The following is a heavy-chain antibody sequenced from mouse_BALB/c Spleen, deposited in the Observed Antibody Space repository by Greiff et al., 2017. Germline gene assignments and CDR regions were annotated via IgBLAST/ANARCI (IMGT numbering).Heavy chain of an antibody. CDR1: GYTFTSYW. CDR2: INPSTGYT. CDR3: ARSAMDY. J-gene: IGHJ4*01. V-gene: IGHV1-7*01. Sequence: VQLVESGAELAKPGASVKMSCKASGYTFTSYWMHWVKQRPGQGLEWIGYINPSTGYTEYNQKFKDKATLTADKSSSTAYMQLSSLTSEDSAVYYCARSAMDYWGQGTSVTVSS.